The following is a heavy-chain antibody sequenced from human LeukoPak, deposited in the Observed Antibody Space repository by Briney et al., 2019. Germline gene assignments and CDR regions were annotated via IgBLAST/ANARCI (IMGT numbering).Heavy chain of an antibody. Sequence: ASVKVSCKASGGTFSSYAISWVRQAPGQGLEWMGRIIPIFGTASYAQKFQGRVTITTDESTSTAYMELSSLRSEDTAVYYCARDPIMITPYFDYWGQGTLVTVSS. CDR2: IIPIFGTA. V-gene: IGHV1-69*05. J-gene: IGHJ4*02. CDR3: ARDPIMITPYFDY. D-gene: IGHD3-16*01. CDR1: GGTFSSYA.